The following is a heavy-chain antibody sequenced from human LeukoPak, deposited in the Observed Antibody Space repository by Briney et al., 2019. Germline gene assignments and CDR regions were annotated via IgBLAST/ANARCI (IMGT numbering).Heavy chain of an antibody. CDR3: ATGPTYYYGSGSSRYMDV. CDR2: FDAEDGER. CDR1: GYTLTELS. Sequence: ASVKVSCKVPGYTLTELSMHWVRQAPGKGLEWRGGFDAEDGERIYAQKFQGRATMTEATSTDTAYMELSSLRSEDTAVYYCATGPTYYYGSGSSRYMDVWGKGTTVTVSS. V-gene: IGHV1-24*01. D-gene: IGHD3-10*01. J-gene: IGHJ6*03.